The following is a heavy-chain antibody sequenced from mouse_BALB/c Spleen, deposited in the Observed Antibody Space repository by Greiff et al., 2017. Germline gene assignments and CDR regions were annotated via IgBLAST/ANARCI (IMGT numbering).Heavy chain of an antibody. CDR1: GFSLTSYG. D-gene: IGHD1-1*01. CDR2: IWAGGST. CDR3: ARESLLLRYAMDY. J-gene: IGHJ4*01. Sequence: VQLQESGPGLVAPSQSLSITCTVSGFSLTSYGVHWVRQPPGKGLEWLGVIWAGGSTNYNSALMSRLSISKDNSKSQVFLKMNSLQTDDTAMYYCARESLLLRYAMDYWGQGTSVTVSS. V-gene: IGHV2-9*02.